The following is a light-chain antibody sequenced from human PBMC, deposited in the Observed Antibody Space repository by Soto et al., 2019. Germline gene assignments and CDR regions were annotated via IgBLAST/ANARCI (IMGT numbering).Light chain of an antibody. V-gene: IGLV2-23*01. CDR2: EGS. Sequence: QSALTQPASVSGSPGQSITISCTGTSSEVWSYNLVSWYQQHPGKAPKLMIYEGSKRPSGVSNRFSGSKSGNTASLTISGLHAEDEGDYYCCSYAGSSTVVFGGGTKLTVL. CDR3: CSYAGSSTVV. CDR1: SSEVWSYNL. J-gene: IGLJ2*01.